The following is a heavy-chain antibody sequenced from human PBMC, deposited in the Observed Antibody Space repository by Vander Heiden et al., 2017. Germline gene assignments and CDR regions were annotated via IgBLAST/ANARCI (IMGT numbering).Heavy chain of an antibody. Sequence: EVQLVESGGGLVKPGGSLRLSRAASGFTFSSYSMNWVRQAPGKGLEWVSSISSSSSYIYYADSVKGRFTISRDNAKNSLYLQMNSLRAEDTAVYYCARDSFYVAVAGPFDYWGQGTLVTVSS. D-gene: IGHD6-19*01. CDR2: ISSSSSYI. V-gene: IGHV3-21*01. CDR1: GFTFSSYS. CDR3: ARDSFYVAVAGPFDY. J-gene: IGHJ4*02.